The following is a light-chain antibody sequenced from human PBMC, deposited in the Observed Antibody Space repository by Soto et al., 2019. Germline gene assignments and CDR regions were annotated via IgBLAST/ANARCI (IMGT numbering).Light chain of an antibody. Sequence: QSALTQPASVSGSPGQSITISCTGTSNDVGNYNHVCWYQQEPGKAPKLMIYEVSNRLSGVSNRFSGSKSGNTASLTISGLQAEDEADYYCSPFTTSSTLLFGGGTKLTVL. CDR3: SPFTTSSTLL. J-gene: IGLJ3*02. V-gene: IGLV2-14*01. CDR2: EVS. CDR1: SNDVGNYNH.